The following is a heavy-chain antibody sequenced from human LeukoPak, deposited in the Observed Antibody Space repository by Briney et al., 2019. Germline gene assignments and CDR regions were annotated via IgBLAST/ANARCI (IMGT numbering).Heavy chain of an antibody. Sequence: PGRSLRLSCAASGFTFSTYWMSWVRQAPGKGLEWVANIKQDGSEKYYVDSVKGRFTISRDNAKNSLYLQMNSLRAEDTAVYYCARVVPAAMNYFDYWGQGTLVTVSS. D-gene: IGHD2-2*01. CDR1: GFTFSTYW. J-gene: IGHJ4*02. CDR3: ARVVPAAMNYFDY. CDR2: IKQDGSEK. V-gene: IGHV3-7*01.